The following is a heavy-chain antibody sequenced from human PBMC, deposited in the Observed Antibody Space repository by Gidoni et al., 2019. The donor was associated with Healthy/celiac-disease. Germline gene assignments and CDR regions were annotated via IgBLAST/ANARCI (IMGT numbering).Heavy chain of an antibody. D-gene: IGHD3-22*01. CDR2: ISWNSGSI. CDR3: AKDDYDSSGYPDY. J-gene: IGHJ4*02. Sequence: EVQLVESGGGLVQPGRSLSLSCASSGFPFDDYAMHWVRQAPWKGLEWVSGISWNSGSIGYADSVKGRFTISRDNAKNSLYLQMNSLRAEDTALYYCAKDDYDSSGYPDYWGQGTLVTVSS. V-gene: IGHV3-9*01. CDR1: GFPFDDYA.